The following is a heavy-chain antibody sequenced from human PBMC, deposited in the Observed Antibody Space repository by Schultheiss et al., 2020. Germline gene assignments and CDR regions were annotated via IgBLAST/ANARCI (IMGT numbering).Heavy chain of an antibody. V-gene: IGHV4-34*01. CDR3: ARGRMYCSGGSCYLGWFDP. D-gene: IGHD2-15*01. J-gene: IGHJ5*02. CDR2: IYHSGST. CDR1: GGSFSGYY. Sequence: SETLSLTCAVYGGSFSGYYWSWIRQPPGKGLEWIGEIYHSGSTYYNPSLKSRVTISVDTSKNQFSLKLSSVTAADTAVYYCARGRMYCSGGSCYLGWFDPWGQGTLVTVSS.